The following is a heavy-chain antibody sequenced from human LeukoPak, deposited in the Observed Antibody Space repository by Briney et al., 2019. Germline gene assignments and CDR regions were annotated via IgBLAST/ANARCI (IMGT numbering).Heavy chain of an antibody. CDR1: GFTFSSYW. CDR2: IKQDGSEK. CDR3: ARDDYDYGDY. D-gene: IGHD4/OR15-4a*01. V-gene: IGHV3-7*04. Sequence: GGSLRLSCAVSGFTFSSYWMSWVRQAPGKGLEWVANIKQDGSEKYYVDSVKGRLTISRDNAKNSLYLQMNSLRAEDTAVYYCARDDYDYGDYWGQGTLVTVSS. J-gene: IGHJ4*02.